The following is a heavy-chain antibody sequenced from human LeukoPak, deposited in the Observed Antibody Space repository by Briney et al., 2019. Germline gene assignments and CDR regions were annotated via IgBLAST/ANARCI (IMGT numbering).Heavy chain of an antibody. CDR2: IKQDGSGK. CDR1: GFTFSSYG. V-gene: IGHV3-7*01. J-gene: IGHJ3*02. Sequence: GGSLRLSCAASGFTFSSYGMHWVRQAPGKGLEWVANIKQDGSGKYYVDSVKGRFTISRDNAKNSLYLQVNSLRAEDTAVYYCARLGNWGGNAFDIWGQGTMVTVSS. CDR3: ARLGNWGGNAFDI. D-gene: IGHD7-27*01.